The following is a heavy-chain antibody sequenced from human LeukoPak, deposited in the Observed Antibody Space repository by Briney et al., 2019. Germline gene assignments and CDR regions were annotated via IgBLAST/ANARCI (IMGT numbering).Heavy chain of an antibody. Sequence: PSETLSLTCTVSGGSISSSSYYWGWIRQPPGKGLEWIGSIYYSGSTYYNPSLKSRVTISVDTSKNQFSLKLSSVTAADTAVYYCARHGTIFGGNFGYWGQGTLVTVSS. CDR1: GGSISSSSYY. CDR3: ARHGTIFGGNFGY. CDR2: IYYSGST. J-gene: IGHJ4*02. D-gene: IGHD3-3*01. V-gene: IGHV4-39*01.